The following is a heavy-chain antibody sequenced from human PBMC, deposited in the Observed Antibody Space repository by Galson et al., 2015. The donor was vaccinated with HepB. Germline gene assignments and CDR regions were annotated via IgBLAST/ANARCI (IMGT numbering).Heavy chain of an antibody. Sequence: SLRLSCAASGFTFSGFAMSWVRQTPGKGLEWVSNINSGGRTNYADSVKGRFTISRDNSKNTLYLQMNSLRAEDTAIYYCARDYCSGGSCYSGSSPFDYWGQGTLVTVSS. V-gene: IGHV3-23*01. J-gene: IGHJ4*02. D-gene: IGHD2-15*01. CDR1: GFTFSGFA. CDR2: INSGGRT. CDR3: ARDYCSGGSCYSGSSPFDY.